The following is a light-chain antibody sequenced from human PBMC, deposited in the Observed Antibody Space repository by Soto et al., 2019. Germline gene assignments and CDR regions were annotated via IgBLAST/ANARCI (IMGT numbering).Light chain of an antibody. V-gene: IGKV1-39*01. CDR1: QSISSY. J-gene: IGKJ1*01. Sequence: DIQMTQSPSSLSASVGDRVTITCRASQSISSYLSWYQQKPGKAPKILIFAASSLQSGVPSRFSGSGSGADFTLTISSLQPEDFSADYCQHSHSTPWTFRQGTNVQLK. CDR3: QHSHSTPWT. CDR2: AAS.